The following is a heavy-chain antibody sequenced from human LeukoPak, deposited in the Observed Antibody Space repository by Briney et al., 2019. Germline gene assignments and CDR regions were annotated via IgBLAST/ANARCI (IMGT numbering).Heavy chain of an antibody. V-gene: IGHV3-21*01. CDR1: GFTFSSYS. J-gene: IGHJ4*02. CDR3: AKPPINRSIAAAGTNDY. Sequence: PGGSLRLSRAASGFTFSSYSMNWVRQAPGKGLEWVSSISSSSSYIYYADSVKGRFTISRDNSKNTLYLQMNSLRAEDTAVYYCAKPPINRSIAAAGTNDYWGQGTLVTVSS. CDR2: ISSSSSYI. D-gene: IGHD6-13*01.